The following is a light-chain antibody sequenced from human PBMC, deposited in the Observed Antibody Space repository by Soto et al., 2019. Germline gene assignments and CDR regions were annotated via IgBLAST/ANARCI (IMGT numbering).Light chain of an antibody. CDR1: SSDVGSYNL. CDR3: AVWDDSLNGPV. V-gene: IGLV2-14*02. J-gene: IGLJ2*01. Sequence: QSVLTQPASVSGSPGQSITISCTGTSSDVGSYNLVSWYQQHPGKAPKLMIYEGSKRPSGVPGRVSGSKSGTSASLAISGLQSDDEADYYCAVWDDSLNGPVFGGGTKLTVL. CDR2: EGS.